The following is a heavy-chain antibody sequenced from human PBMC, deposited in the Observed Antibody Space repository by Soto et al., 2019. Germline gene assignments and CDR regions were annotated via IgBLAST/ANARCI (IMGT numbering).Heavy chain of an antibody. V-gene: IGHV1-24*01. D-gene: IGHD3-9*01. J-gene: IGHJ3*02. Sequence: ASVKVSCKASGYTITELSMHWVRQAPGKGLEWMGGFDPEDGETIYAQKFQGRVTMTEDTSTDTAYMELSSLRSEDTAVYYCATRSYDILTGYSEMGPDAFDIWGQGTMVTVSS. CDR1: GYTITELS. CDR2: FDPEDGET. CDR3: ATRSYDILTGYSEMGPDAFDI.